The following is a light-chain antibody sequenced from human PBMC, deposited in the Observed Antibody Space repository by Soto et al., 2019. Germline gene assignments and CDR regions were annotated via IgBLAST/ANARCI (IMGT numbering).Light chain of an antibody. CDR1: QTVSSSF. CDR3: HQRQSWPRT. J-gene: IGKJ1*01. CDR2: VAS. Sequence: EIVLTQSPGTLSLSPGERATLSCRASQTVSSSFLAWYQQRPGQAPRLLIYVASSRATGIPDRFSGSGSGTDFTPTINSLAPEDFAIYYCHQRQSWPRTFGQGTTGDIK. V-gene: IGKV3D-20*02.